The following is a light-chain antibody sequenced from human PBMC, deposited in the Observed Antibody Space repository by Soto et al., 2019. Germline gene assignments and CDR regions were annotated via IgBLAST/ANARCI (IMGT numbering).Light chain of an antibody. CDR2: DAS. V-gene: IGKV3-11*01. CDR1: KSVSSY. J-gene: IGKJ4*01. CDR3: QQRSNWPKLT. Sequence: DIVLTQSPATLSLSPGERATISCRARKSVSSYLAWYQQKPGQAPRLLIYDASNRATGIPARFSGSGSGTDVTLTISSLEPEDFAVYYCQQRSNWPKLTFGGGTKVEIK.